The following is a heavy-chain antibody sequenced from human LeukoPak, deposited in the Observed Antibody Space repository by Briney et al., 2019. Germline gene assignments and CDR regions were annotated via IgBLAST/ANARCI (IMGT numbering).Heavy chain of an antibody. J-gene: IGHJ5*02. CDR1: GFTFSSYS. CDR3: ASSGRTLRYFDWLLGGSWFDP. V-gene: IGHV3-21*01. Sequence: GGSLRLSCAASGFTFSSYSMDWVRQAPGKGLEWVSSISSSSSYIYYADSVKGRFTISRDNAKNSLYLQMNSLRAEDTAVYYCASSGRTLRYFDWLLGGSWFDPWGQGTRVTVSS. CDR2: ISSSSSYI. D-gene: IGHD3-9*01.